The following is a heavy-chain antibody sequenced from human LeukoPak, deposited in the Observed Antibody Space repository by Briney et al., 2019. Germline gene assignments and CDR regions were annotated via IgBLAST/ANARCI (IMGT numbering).Heavy chain of an antibody. Sequence: PGGSLRLSCAASGFTFSSYGMHWVRQAPGKGLEWVAFIRYDGSNKYYADSVKGRFTISRDNSKNTLYLQMNSLRAEDTAVYYCARGHYEGMVVVVPGRDWGQGTLVTVSS. CDR2: IRYDGSNK. D-gene: IGHD2-2*01. CDR1: GFTFSSYG. V-gene: IGHV3-30*02. J-gene: IGHJ1*01. CDR3: ARGHYEGMVVVVPGRD.